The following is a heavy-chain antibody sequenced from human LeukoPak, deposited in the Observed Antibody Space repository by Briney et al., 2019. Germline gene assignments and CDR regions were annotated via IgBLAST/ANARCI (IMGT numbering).Heavy chain of an antibody. V-gene: IGHV1-69*05. Sequence: SVKVSFKASVGTFSSYAISWVRQAPGQGLEWMGGIIPIFGTANFAQKFQGRVTITTDESTSTAYMELSRLRSEDTAVYYCARVGYYYDSSGYYGAFDIWGQGTMVTVSS. CDR2: IIPIFGTA. D-gene: IGHD3-22*01. J-gene: IGHJ3*02. CDR1: VGTFSSYA. CDR3: ARVGYYYDSSGYYGAFDI.